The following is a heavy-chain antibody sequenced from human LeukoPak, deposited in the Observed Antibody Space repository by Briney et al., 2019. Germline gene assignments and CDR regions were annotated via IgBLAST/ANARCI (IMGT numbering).Heavy chain of an antibody. D-gene: IGHD2-15*01. CDR3: ARDLFPMTGYSHWFDP. CDR1: GYTFTSYY. CDR2: INPSGGST. Sequence: ASVKVSCKASGYTFTSYYMHWVRQAPGQGLEWMGLINPSGGSTSYAQKFQGRVTMTRDTTTSTVYMELSSLRSEDTAVYFCARDLFPMTGYSHWFDPWGQGTLVTVSS. V-gene: IGHV1-46*01. J-gene: IGHJ5*02.